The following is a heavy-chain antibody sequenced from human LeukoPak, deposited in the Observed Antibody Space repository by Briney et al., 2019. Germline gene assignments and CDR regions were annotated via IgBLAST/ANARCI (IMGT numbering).Heavy chain of an antibody. CDR1: GFTFSSYG. D-gene: IGHD3-10*01. J-gene: IGHJ6*02. V-gene: IGHV3-33*01. Sequence: GGSLRLSCAASGFTFSSYGMHWVRQAPGKGLEWVAVIWYDGSNKYYADSVKGRFTISRDNSKNTLYLQMNSLRADDTAVYYCARHLHYYGSGNYYYYFYAMDVWGQGTTVTVSS. CDR3: ARHLHYYGSGNYYYYFYAMDV. CDR2: IWYDGSNK.